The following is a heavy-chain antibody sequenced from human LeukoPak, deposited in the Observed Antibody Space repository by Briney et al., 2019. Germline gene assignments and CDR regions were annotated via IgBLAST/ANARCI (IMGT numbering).Heavy chain of an antibody. D-gene: IGHD3-22*01. Sequence: SETLSLTCTVSGGSISSSSYYWGWIRQPPGKGLEWIGSIYYSGSTYYNPSLKSRVTISVDTSKNQFSLKLSSVTAADTAVYYCAREYFQTYYYDSSGPHWYFDLWGRGTLVTVSS. CDR1: GGSISSSSYY. V-gene: IGHV4-39*07. CDR2: IYYSGST. J-gene: IGHJ2*01. CDR3: AREYFQTYYYDSSGPHWYFDL.